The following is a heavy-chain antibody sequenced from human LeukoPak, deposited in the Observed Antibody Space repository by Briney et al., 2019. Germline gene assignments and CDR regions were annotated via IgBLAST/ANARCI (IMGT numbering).Heavy chain of an antibody. CDR2: INDSGGNT. Sequence: GGSLRLSCAASGFTFSSYAMSWVRQAPGKGLEWVSSINDSGGNTYYADSVKGRFSISRDNSKNTLYLQMNSLRAEDTAIFYCAKLIAAAGTGFWGQGTLVTVSS. CDR1: GFTFSSYA. J-gene: IGHJ4*02. D-gene: IGHD6-13*01. CDR3: AKLIAAAGTGF. V-gene: IGHV3-23*01.